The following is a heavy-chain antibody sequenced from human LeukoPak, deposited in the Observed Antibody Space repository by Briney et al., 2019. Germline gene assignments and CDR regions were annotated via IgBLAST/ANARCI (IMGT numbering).Heavy chain of an antibody. J-gene: IGHJ4*02. CDR2: ISSSSNTI. D-gene: IGHD2-21*02. Sequence: GGYLRLSCAASGFTFSSYSMNWVRQAPGKGLEWVSYISSSSNTIYYADSVQGPLTMTRDNAKNSLFLQMNSLRDEDTSVYYCARAVTVVTRGGLVFDYWGQGTQITVSS. CDR1: GFTFSSYS. CDR3: ARAVTVVTRGGLVFDY. V-gene: IGHV3-48*02.